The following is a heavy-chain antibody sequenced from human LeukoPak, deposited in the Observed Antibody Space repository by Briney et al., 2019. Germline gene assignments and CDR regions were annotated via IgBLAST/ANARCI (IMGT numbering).Heavy chain of an antibody. CDR3: ARDEYYDSSGYYAFDY. Sequence: GGSLRLSCAASRFTFSSYAMHWVRQAPGKGLEWVAVKSYDGSNKYYADSVKGRFTISRDNSKNTLYLQMNSLRAEDTAVYYCARDEYYDSSGYYAFDYWGQGTLVTVSS. V-gene: IGHV3-30-3*01. D-gene: IGHD3-22*01. J-gene: IGHJ4*02. CDR2: KSYDGSNK. CDR1: RFTFSSYA.